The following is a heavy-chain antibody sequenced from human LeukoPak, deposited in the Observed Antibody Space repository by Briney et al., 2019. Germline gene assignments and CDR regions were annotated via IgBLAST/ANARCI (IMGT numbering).Heavy chain of an antibody. CDR2: ISSSSSYI. Sequence: PGGSLRLSCAASGFTFSSYSMNWVRQAPGKWLEWVSSISSSSSYIYYADSVKGRFTISRDNAKNSLYLQMNSLRAEDTAVYYCARMVSEVTDYWGQGTLVTVSS. CDR3: ARMVSEVTDY. D-gene: IGHD4-23*01. J-gene: IGHJ4*02. V-gene: IGHV3-21*01. CDR1: GFTFSSYS.